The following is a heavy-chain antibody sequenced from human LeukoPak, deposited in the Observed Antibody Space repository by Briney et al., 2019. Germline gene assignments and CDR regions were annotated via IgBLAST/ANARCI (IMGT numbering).Heavy chain of an antibody. J-gene: IGHJ4*02. CDR2: ISWNSGSI. D-gene: IGHD6-13*01. CDR3: AKALAAAGLDY. CDR1: GFTFDDYA. Sequence: PGGSLRLSCAASGFTFDDYAMHWVRQAPGKGLEWVSGISWNSGSIGYADSVKGRFTTSRDNAKDSLYLQMNSLRAEDTALYYCAKALAAAGLDYWGQGTLVTVSS. V-gene: IGHV3-9*01.